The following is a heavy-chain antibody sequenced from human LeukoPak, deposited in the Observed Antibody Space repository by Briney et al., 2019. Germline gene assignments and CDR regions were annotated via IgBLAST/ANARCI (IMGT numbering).Heavy chain of an antibody. D-gene: IGHD6-13*01. V-gene: IGHV1-69*06. Sequence: ASVKVSCKASGGTFSSYAISWVRQAPGQGLEWMGGIIPIFGTANYAQKFQGRVTITADKSTSTAYMELSSLRSEDTAVYYCARTRSSSSSWYGQFDYWGQGTLVTASS. CDR2: IIPIFGTA. CDR1: GGTFSSYA. J-gene: IGHJ4*02. CDR3: ARTRSSSSSWYGQFDY.